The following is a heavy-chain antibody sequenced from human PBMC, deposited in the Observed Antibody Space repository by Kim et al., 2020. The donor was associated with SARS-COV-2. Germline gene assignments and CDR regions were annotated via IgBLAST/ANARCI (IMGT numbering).Heavy chain of an antibody. J-gene: IGHJ5*02. Sequence: ASVKVSCKASGYTFINYGISWVRQAPGQGLEWMGWISTNNGNTNYAQQFKGRVTMTTDTSTSTAYMEMRSLRSDDTAVYYCARKKRGSYYHRNSYWFDPW. V-gene: IGHV1-18*01. CDR2: ISTNNGNT. CDR1: GYTFINYG. CDR3: ARKKRGSYYHRNSYWFDP. D-gene: IGHD3-10*01.